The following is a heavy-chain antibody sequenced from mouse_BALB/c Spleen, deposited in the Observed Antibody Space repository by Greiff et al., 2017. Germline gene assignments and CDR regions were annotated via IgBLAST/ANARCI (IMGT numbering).Heavy chain of an antibody. D-gene: IGHD1-1*02. Sequence: VQLQQSGAELAKPGASVKMSCKASGYTFTSYWMHWVKQRPGQGLEWIGYINPSTGYTEYNQKFKGKATFTADTSSNTAYMQLSSLTSEDSAVYYCARRYYGHYYAMDYWGQGTSVTVSS. J-gene: IGHJ4*01. V-gene: IGHV1-7*01. CDR3: ARRYYGHYYAMDY. CDR1: GYTFTSYW. CDR2: INPSTGYT.